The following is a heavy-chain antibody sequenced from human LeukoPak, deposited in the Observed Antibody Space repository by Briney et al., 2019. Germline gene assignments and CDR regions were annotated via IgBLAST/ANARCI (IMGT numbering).Heavy chain of an antibody. CDR1: GGSFSAFI. Sequence: ASETLSLTCAISGGSFSAFIWRWIRQPPGKGLEWIEDVGHSGSADYNPSLKSRVTVSADPSKTQFSLKLTSVTAADTAVYYCATRGDYSDTSGNSYDALDIWGQGTMVTVS. CDR3: ATRGDYSDTSGNSYDALDI. J-gene: IGHJ3*02. D-gene: IGHD3-22*01. V-gene: IGHV4-34*01. CDR2: VGHSGSA.